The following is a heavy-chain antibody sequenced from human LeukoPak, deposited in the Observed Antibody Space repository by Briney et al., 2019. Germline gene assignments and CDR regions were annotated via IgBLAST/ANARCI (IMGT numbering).Heavy chain of an antibody. CDR1: GGTFSIYA. D-gene: IGHD3-22*01. Sequence: SVKVSCKASGGTFSIYAISWVRQAPGQGLEWMGGIIPIFGTANYAQKFQGRVTITADESTSTAYMELSSLRSEDTAVYYCARDVSPDSSGYYSDYWGQGTLVTVSS. CDR3: ARDVSPDSSGYYSDY. V-gene: IGHV1-69*01. CDR2: IIPIFGTA. J-gene: IGHJ4*02.